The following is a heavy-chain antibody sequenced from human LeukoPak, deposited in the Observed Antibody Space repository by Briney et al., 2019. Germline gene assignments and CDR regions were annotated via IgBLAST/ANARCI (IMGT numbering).Heavy chain of an antibody. J-gene: IGHJ5*02. CDR1: GFTFTKYW. Sequence: GDSLRLSCAASGFTFTKYWMTWVRQAPGKGLEWVGNIKQDGSDKNYMDSVKGRFTISRDNTKNSVYLQMSSLRAEDTAVYYCARLLGDSTIYDLWGQGTQVTVSS. D-gene: IGHD3-16*01. CDR2: IKQDGSDK. V-gene: IGHV3-7*01. CDR3: ARLLGDSTIYDL.